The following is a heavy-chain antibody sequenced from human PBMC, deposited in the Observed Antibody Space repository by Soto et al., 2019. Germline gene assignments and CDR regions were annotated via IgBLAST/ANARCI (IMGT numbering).Heavy chain of an antibody. Sequence: ASVKVSCKASGYTFTSYAMHWVRQAPGQRLEWMGWINAGNGNTKYSQKFQGRVTITRDTSASTAYMELSSLRSEDTAVYYCARWDIVVVPAATRWGYMDVWGKGTTVTVSS. J-gene: IGHJ6*03. V-gene: IGHV1-3*01. CDR2: INAGNGNT. D-gene: IGHD2-2*01. CDR3: ARWDIVVVPAATRWGYMDV. CDR1: GYTFTSYA.